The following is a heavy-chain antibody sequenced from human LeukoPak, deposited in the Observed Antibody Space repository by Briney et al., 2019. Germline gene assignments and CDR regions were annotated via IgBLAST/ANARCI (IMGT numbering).Heavy chain of an antibody. D-gene: IGHD7-27*01. Sequence: GGSLRLSCAASGFIFSTYGMHWVRQAPGKGLEWVAVTSHDGTYKFYVDNVKGRFTISRDNSKNTLYPQMNSLRPEDTAVYFCAKSSQLGIRLAFDYWGQGTLVTVSS. V-gene: IGHV3-30*18. J-gene: IGHJ4*02. CDR3: AKSSQLGIRLAFDY. CDR2: TSHDGTYK. CDR1: GFIFSTYG.